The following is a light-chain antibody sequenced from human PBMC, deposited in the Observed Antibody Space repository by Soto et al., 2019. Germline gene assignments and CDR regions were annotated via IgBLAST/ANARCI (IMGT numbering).Light chain of an antibody. CDR1: PSVCNNF. V-gene: IGKV3-20*01. CDR2: GAS. Sequence: IVVAQSPSHLSLSPGEIATPSCRASPSVCNNFLVWYQHKPGQAPRLLISGASKRATGIPDRFSGSGSGTDFTLTISRLEPEDFATYSCQQYGRSPVTFGPGTKVDIK. CDR3: QQYGRSPVT. J-gene: IGKJ3*01.